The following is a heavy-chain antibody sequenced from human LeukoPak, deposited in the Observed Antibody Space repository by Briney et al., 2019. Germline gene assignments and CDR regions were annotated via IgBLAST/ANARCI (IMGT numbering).Heavy chain of an antibody. V-gene: IGHV3-48*01. CDR3: ARDIWQNYYGSGSFYWFDP. CDR1: GFIVSGTY. J-gene: IGHJ5*02. Sequence: PGGSLRLSCAASGFIVSGTYMNWVRQAPGKGLEWVSYISSSSSTIYYADSVKGRFTISRDNSKNTLYLQMNSLRPEDTAVYYCARDIWQNYYGSGSFYWFDPWGQGTLVTVSS. D-gene: IGHD3-10*01. CDR2: ISSSSSTI.